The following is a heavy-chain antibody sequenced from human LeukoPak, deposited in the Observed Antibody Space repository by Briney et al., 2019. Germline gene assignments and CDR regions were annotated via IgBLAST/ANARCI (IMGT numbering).Heavy chain of an antibody. D-gene: IGHD3-10*01. J-gene: IGHJ6*03. CDR2: IYYSGST. CDR3: ARGSRLGVYYYYYMDV. Sequence: SQTLSLTCTVSGGSISSGDYYWSWIRQPPGKGLEWIGYIYYSGSTYYNPSLKSRVTISVDTSKNQFSLKLSSVTAADTAVYYCARGSRLGVYYYYYMDVWGKGTTVTVSS. V-gene: IGHV4-30-4*08. CDR1: GGSISSGDYY.